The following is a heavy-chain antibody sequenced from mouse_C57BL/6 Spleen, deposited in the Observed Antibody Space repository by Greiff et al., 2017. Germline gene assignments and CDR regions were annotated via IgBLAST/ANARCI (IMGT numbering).Heavy chain of an antibody. CDR2: IDPANGNT. CDR1: GFNIQNTY. J-gene: IGHJ2*01. Sequence: VQLQQSVAELVRPGASVQLSCTASGFNIQNTYMHWVKQRPEQGLEWLGRIDPANGNTKYAPKFQGKATITADTTSNTASLQLSRLTADDTDIYYCARGKYDFDYWGQGTTRTVSS. D-gene: IGHD5-1-1*01. CDR3: ARGKYDFDY. V-gene: IGHV14-3*01.